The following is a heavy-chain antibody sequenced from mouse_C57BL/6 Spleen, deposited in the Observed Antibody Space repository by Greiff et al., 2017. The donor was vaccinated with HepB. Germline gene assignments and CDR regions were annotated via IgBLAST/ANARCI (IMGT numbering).Heavy chain of an antibody. CDR1: GYTFTSYW. V-gene: IGHV1-50*01. CDR2: IDPSDSYT. CDR3: ARSHYGSSYHAMDY. J-gene: IGHJ4*01. Sequence: VQLQQSGAELVKPGASVKLSRKASGYTFTSYWKQWVKQRPGQGLEWIGEIDPSDSYTNYNQKFKGKATLTVDTSSSTAYMQLSSLTSEDSAVYYCARSHYGSSYHAMDYWGQGTSVTVSS. D-gene: IGHD1-1*01.